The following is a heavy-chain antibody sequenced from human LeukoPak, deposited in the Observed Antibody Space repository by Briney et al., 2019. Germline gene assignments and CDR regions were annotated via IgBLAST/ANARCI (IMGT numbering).Heavy chain of an antibody. J-gene: IGHJ5*02. CDR3: ARDGDPLALIVVVPAAHNWFDP. V-gene: IGHV1-46*01. CDR2: INPSGGST. Sequence: GASVKVSCKASGYTFTSYYMHWVRQAPGQGLEWMGIINPSGGSTSYAQKFQGRVTMTRDTSTSTVYMELSSLRSEDTAVYYCARDGDPLALIVVVPAAHNWFDPWGQGTLVTVSS. D-gene: IGHD2-2*01. CDR1: GYTFTSYY.